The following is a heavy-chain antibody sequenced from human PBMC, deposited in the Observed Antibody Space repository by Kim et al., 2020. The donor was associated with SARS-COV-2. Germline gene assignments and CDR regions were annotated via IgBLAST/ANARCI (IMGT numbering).Heavy chain of an antibody. J-gene: IGHJ4*02. Sequence: TYYADSVKGRFTISRDNSKNTLYLQMNSLRAEDTAVYYCAKEVSTPTKNYWGQGTLVTVSS. CDR3: AKEVSTPTKNY. V-gene: IGHV3-23*01. CDR2: T.